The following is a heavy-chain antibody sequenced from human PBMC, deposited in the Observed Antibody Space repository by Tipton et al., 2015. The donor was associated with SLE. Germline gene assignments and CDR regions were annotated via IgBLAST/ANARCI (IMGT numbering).Heavy chain of an antibody. CDR1: GGSISSGGYS. CDR3: ARDFRANGNWFDP. D-gene: IGHD1-26*01. Sequence: LRLSCSVSGGSISSGGYSWSWIRQRPGEGLEWIAYIYDSGNSQYNPSLKSRTTISVDTSKNQFSLKLTSVTAADTAVYYCARDFRANGNWFDPWGQGTLVTVSS. CDR2: IYDSGNS. V-gene: IGHV4-31*03. J-gene: IGHJ5*02.